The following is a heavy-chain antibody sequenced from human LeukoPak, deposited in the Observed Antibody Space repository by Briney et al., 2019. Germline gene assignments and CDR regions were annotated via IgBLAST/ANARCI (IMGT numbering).Heavy chain of an antibody. CDR2: INHSGST. D-gene: IGHD3-3*01. Sequence: PSETLSLTCAVYGGSFSGYYWSWIRQPPGKGLEWIGEINHSGSTNYNPSLKSRVTISVDTSKNQFSLKLSSVTAADTAVYYCAREHSKYYYFWSRYRDYYYMDVWGKGTTVTVSS. CDR3: AREHSKYYYFWSRYRDYYYMDV. V-gene: IGHV4-34*01. CDR1: GGSFSGYY. J-gene: IGHJ6*03.